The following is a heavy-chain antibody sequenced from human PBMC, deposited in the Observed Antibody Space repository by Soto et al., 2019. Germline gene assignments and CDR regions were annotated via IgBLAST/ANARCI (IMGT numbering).Heavy chain of an antibody. J-gene: IGHJ4*02. Sequence: SVSNAWMNWVRQAPGKGLEWVGRIKSKTDGGTTDYAAPVKGRFTISRDDSKNTLYLQMNSLKTEDTAVYYCITASRRTNFDYWGQGTLVTVSS. V-gene: IGHV3-15*07. CDR1: SVSNAW. D-gene: IGHD4-17*01. CDR3: ITASRRTNFDY. CDR2: IKSKTDGGTT.